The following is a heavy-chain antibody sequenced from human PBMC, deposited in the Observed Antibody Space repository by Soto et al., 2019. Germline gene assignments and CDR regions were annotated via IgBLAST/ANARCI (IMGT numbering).Heavy chain of an antibody. CDR1: GFTFSSYG. D-gene: IGHD3-22*01. CDR3: AKDGFSSGYYETTKDNWFDP. J-gene: IGHJ5*02. V-gene: IGHV3-30*18. Sequence: GGSLRLSCAASGFTFSSYGMHWVRQAPGKGLEWVAVISYDGSNKYYADSVKGRFTISRDNSKNTLYLQMNSLRAEDTAVYYCAKDGFSSGYYETTKDNWFDPWGKGTLVTVSS. CDR2: ISYDGSNK.